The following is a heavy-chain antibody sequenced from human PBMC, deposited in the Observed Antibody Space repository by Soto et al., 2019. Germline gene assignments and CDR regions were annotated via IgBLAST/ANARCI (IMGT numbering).Heavy chain of an antibody. CDR2: IYHSGST. V-gene: IGHV4-30-2*01. Sequence: PSETLSLTCAVSGGSISSGGYSWSCIRQPPGKGLERIGYIYHSGSTYYNPSLKSRVTISVDRSKNQFSLKLSSVTAADTAVYYCARGRGYYYYGMDVWGQGTTVTVSS. J-gene: IGHJ6*02. CDR3: ARGRGYYYYGMDV. D-gene: IGHD3-10*01. CDR1: GGSISSGGYS.